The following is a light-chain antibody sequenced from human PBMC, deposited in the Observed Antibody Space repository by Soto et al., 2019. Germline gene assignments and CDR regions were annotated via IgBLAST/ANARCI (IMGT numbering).Light chain of an antibody. J-gene: IGKJ1*01. CDR2: DAS. CDR1: QSVSSF. V-gene: IGKV3-11*01. CDR3: QQRSNWPWT. Sequence: EIVLTQSPATLSLSPGERATLSCRASQSVSSFLAWYQQKPGQAPRLLISDASNRATGIPGRFSGSGSGTDFRLTCSSLQPPEFCGQQRSNWPWTFGQGTKVEIK.